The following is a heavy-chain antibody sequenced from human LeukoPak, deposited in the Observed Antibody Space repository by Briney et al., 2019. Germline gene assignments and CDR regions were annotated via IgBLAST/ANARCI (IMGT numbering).Heavy chain of an antibody. Sequence: QPGGSLRLSCAASGFTFSSYAMSWVRQTPGKGLEGVSGISGSGGSTYYADSVKGRFTISRDNSKNTLYLQMNSLRAEDTALYYCAKGVVGFDIWGQGTMVTVSS. D-gene: IGHD3-16*02. CDR1: GFTFSSYA. J-gene: IGHJ3*02. V-gene: IGHV3-23*01. CDR3: AKGVVGFDI. CDR2: ISGSGGST.